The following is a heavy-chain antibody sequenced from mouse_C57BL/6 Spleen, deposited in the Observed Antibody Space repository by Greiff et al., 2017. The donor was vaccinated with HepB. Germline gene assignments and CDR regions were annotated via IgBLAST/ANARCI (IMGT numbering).Heavy chain of an antibody. V-gene: IGHV5-16*01. CDR1: GFTFSDYY. J-gene: IGHJ2*01. CDR3: ARSDYYGSSPFDY. CDR2: INYDGSST. Sequence: EVMLVESEGGLVQPGSSMKLSCTASGFTFSDYYMAWVRQVPEKGLEWVANINYDGSSTYYLDSLKSRFIISRDNAKNILYLKMSSLKSEDTATYYCARSDYYGSSPFDYWGQGTTLTVSS. D-gene: IGHD1-1*01.